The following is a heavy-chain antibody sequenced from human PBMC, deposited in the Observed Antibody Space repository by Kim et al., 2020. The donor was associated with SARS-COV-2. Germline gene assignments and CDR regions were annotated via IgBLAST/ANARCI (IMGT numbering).Heavy chain of an antibody. CDR3: AREPDNWYFDL. CDR2: ISHDGSNK. V-gene: IGHV3-30-3*01. D-gene: IGHD2-15*01. CDR1: GFTFSSYA. J-gene: IGHJ2*01. Sequence: GGSLRLSCAASGFTFSSYAIHWVRQAPGKGLEWVAVISHDGSNKYYAGSVKGRFTLSRDNSKNTLYLQMNSLRAEDTAVYYCAREPDNWYFDLWGRGTLVTVSS.